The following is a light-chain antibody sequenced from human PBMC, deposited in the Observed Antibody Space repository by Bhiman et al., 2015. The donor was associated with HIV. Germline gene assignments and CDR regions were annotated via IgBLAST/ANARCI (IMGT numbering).Light chain of an antibody. CDR1: ALPKQY. CDR3: QSYDNRLTAWV. J-gene: IGLJ3*02. V-gene: IGLV3-25*02. CDR2: KDS. Sequence: SYELTQPPSVSVSPGQTARITCSGDALPKQYAYWYQQKPGQAPVLVIYKDSERPSGISDRFSGSKSGASASLAITGLQAEDEADYYCQSYDNRLTAWVFGGGTKLTVL.